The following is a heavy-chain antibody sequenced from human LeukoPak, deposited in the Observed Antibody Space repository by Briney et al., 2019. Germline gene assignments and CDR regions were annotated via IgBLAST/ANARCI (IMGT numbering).Heavy chain of an antibody. D-gene: IGHD6-13*01. CDR2: ISSNGGST. V-gene: IGHV3-64*01. J-gene: IGHJ4*02. Sequence: GGSLRLSCAASGFTFSSYAMHGVRQAPGKGLEYGSAISSNGGSTYYANSVKGRFTISRDNSKNTLYLQMGSLRAEDMAVYYCARVFIAAAGKYFDYWGQGTLVTVSS. CDR3: ARVFIAAAGKYFDY. CDR1: GFTFSSYA.